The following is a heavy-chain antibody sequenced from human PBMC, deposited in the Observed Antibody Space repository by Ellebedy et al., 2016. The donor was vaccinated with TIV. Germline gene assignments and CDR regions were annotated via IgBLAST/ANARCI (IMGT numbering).Heavy chain of an antibody. CDR3: ATGGVLAATFFDY. J-gene: IGHJ4*02. V-gene: IGHV1-69*06. D-gene: IGHD2-15*01. CDR1: GYTFTSYY. Sequence: SVKVSCXASGYTFTSYYMHWVRQAPGQGLEWMGGIVPIFGTTNYTQKFQGRVTIIADKSTSTAYMELSSLRSEDSAVYYCATGGVLAATFFDYWGQGSLVTVSS. CDR2: IVPIFGTT.